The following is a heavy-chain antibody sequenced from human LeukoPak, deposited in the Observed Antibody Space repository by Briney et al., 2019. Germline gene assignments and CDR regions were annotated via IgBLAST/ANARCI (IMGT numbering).Heavy chain of an antibody. CDR3: ARDRLGAEYDY. Sequence: GGSLRLSCAASGFTFSSYAMSWVRQAPGKGLEWVSAISGSGGSTYYADSVKGRFTISRDSSKNTLYLQMNSLRAEDTAVYYCARDRLGAEYDYWGQGTLVSVSS. J-gene: IGHJ4*02. D-gene: IGHD3-16*01. CDR2: ISGSGGST. V-gene: IGHV3-23*01. CDR1: GFTFSSYA.